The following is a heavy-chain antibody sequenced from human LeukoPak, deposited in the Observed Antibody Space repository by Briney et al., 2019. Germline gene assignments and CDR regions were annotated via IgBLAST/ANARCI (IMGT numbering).Heavy chain of an antibody. D-gene: IGHD6-19*01. J-gene: IGHJ4*02. CDR2: ISYDGSNK. CDR3: AVSSAVADYFDY. Sequence: PGRSLRLSCAASGFTFSSYAMHWVRQAPGKGLEWVAVISYDGSNKYYADSVKGRFTISRDNSKNTLYLQMNSLRAEDTAVYYCAVSSAVADYFDYWGQGTLVTVSS. CDR1: GFTFSSYA. V-gene: IGHV3-30*04.